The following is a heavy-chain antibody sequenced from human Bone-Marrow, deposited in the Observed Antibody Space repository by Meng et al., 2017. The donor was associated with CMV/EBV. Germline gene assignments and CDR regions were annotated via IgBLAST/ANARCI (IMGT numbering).Heavy chain of an antibody. Sequence: GESLKISCAASGFTFSSYSMNWVRQAPGKGLEWVSSISSSSSYIYYADSVKGRFTISRDNAKNSLYLQMNSLRAEDTAVYYCARDPVSGYFDWLVGLGNYYYGMDVWGQGTTVTVSS. CDR3: ARDPVSGYFDWLVGLGNYYYGMDV. V-gene: IGHV3-21*01. CDR2: ISSSSSYI. D-gene: IGHD3-9*01. CDR1: GFTFSSYS. J-gene: IGHJ6*02.